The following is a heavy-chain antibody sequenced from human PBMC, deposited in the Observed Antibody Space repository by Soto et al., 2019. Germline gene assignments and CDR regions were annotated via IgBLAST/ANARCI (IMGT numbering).Heavy chain of an antibody. Sequence: SETLSLTCAVYGGSFSGYYWSWIRQPPGKGLEWIGEINHSGSTNYNPSLKSRVTISVDTSKNQFSLKLSSVTAADTAVYYCARGPYYSDSSGYYYVFLNWGQVILATVSS. CDR2: INHSGST. J-gene: IGHJ4*02. CDR3: ARGPYYSDSSGYYYVFLN. CDR1: GGSFSGYY. V-gene: IGHV4-34*01. D-gene: IGHD3-22*01.